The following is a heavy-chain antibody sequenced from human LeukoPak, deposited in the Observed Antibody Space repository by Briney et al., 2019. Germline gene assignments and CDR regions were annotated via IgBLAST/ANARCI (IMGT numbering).Heavy chain of an antibody. V-gene: IGHV3-7*01. CDR2: INQDGSEQ. D-gene: IGHD5-12*01. J-gene: IGHJ6*02. Sequence: TGGSLRLSCAGSGFTFNNYWMTWVRRAPGKGLEWVASINQDGSEQYYVDSLKGRFTISRDNSKNTLYLQMNSLRAEDTAVYYCAKELGYGPRSRSRGYYGMDVWGQGTTVTVSS. CDR1: GFTFNNYW. CDR3: AKELGYGPRSRSRGYYGMDV.